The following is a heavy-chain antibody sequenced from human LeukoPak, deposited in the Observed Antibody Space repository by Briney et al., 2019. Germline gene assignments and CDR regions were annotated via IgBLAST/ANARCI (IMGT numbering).Heavy chain of an antibody. CDR3: ARDGGTTGEVKFDP. Sequence: PGGSLRLSCAASGFTFSTYSMNWVRQAPGKGLEWVSSISSSSSYIYYADSVKGRFTISRDNAKNSLYLQMNSLRAEDTAVYYCARDGGTTGEVKFDPWGQGTLVTVSS. CDR1: GFTFSTYS. D-gene: IGHD4-17*01. CDR2: ISSSSSYI. J-gene: IGHJ5*02. V-gene: IGHV3-21*01.